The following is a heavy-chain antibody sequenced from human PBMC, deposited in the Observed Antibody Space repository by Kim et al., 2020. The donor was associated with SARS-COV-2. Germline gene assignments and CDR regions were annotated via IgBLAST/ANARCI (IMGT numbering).Heavy chain of an antibody. CDR2: ISYDGTNR. Sequence: GGSLRLSCAASRFTFSNYGMHWVRQTPGKGLEWVALISYDGTNRYYADSVQGRFTISRDNFKNTLNLQMNSLRDEDTAVYYCAREGSSGSFPDYWGQGTLVIVS. J-gene: IGHJ4*02. CDR1: RFTFSNYG. V-gene: IGHV3-30*03. D-gene: IGHD3-10*01. CDR3: AREGSSGSFPDY.